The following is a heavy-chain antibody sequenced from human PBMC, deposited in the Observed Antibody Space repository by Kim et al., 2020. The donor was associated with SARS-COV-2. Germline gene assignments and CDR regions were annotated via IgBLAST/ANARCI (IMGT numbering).Heavy chain of an antibody. CDR3: ARGRYSSSWYGPHWYFDL. CDR2: INHSGST. D-gene: IGHD6-13*01. Sequence: SETLSLTCAVYGGSFSGYYWSWIRQPPGKGLEWIGEINHSGSTNYNLSLKSRVTISVDTSKNQFSLKLSSVTAADTAVYYCARGRYSSSWYGPHWYFDL. CDR1: GGSFSGYY. V-gene: IGHV4-34*01. J-gene: IGHJ2*01.